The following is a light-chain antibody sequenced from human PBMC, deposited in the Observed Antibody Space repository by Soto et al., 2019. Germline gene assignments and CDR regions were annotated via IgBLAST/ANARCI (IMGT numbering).Light chain of an antibody. V-gene: IGKV1-39*01. CDR2: GAS. CDR1: QTISNY. CDR3: QQSYNVAFT. J-gene: IGKJ3*01. Sequence: DIPMTQSPASLAASLGDRITISCRASQTISNYLNWYHQKPGEAPKILIYGASTLQSGVPSSVSGSGSGTEFTLSISSLRPEDFGTCYCQQSYNVAFTFGPGTKVDVK.